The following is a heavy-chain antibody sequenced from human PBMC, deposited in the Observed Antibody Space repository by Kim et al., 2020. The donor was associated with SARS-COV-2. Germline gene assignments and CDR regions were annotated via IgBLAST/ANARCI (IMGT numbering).Heavy chain of an antibody. Sequence: GGSLRLSCAASGFTFSSYSMNWVRQAPGKGLEWVSSITSSSSNIYYADSVKGRFTISRDKAKNSLYLQMNSLRAEDTAVYYCARAVVEGFWGAISYYYGMDVWGQGATVTVSS. CDR1: GFTFSSYS. V-gene: IGHV3-21*01. CDR2: ITSSSSNI. D-gene: IGHD2-15*01. J-gene: IGHJ6*02. CDR3: ARAVVEGFWGAISYYYGMDV.